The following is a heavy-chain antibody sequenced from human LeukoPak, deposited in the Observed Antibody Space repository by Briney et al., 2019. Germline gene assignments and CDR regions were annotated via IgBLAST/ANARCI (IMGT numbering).Heavy chain of an antibody. Sequence: ASVKVSCKASGYTFTGYYRNWVRQAPGQGLEWTGGINPNSGGTNYAQKFQGRVTMTRDTSISTAYMELSRLRSDDTAVYYCARETYSYGYGDPHYYYYYMDVWGKRTTVTVSS. CDR2: INPNSGGT. V-gene: IGHV1-2*02. CDR3: ARETYSYGYGDPHYYYYYMDV. D-gene: IGHD5-18*01. J-gene: IGHJ6*03. CDR1: GYTFTGYY.